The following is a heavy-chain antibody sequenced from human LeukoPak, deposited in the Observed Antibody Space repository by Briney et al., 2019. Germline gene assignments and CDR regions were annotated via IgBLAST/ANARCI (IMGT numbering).Heavy chain of an antibody. D-gene: IGHD3-22*01. V-gene: IGHV1-69*13. CDR3: ARDRYGHYYDSSGGLN. J-gene: IGHJ4*02. Sequence: ASVKVSCKASGGTLSSYAISWVRQAPGQGLEWMGGIIPIFGTANYAQKFQGRVTITADESTSTAYMELSSLRSEDTAVYYCARDRYGHYYDSSGGLNWGQGTLVTVSS. CDR2: IIPIFGTA. CDR1: GGTLSSYA.